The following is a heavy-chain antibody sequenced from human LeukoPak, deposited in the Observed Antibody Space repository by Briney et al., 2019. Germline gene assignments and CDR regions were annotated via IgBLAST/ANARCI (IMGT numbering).Heavy chain of an antibody. CDR1: GGSISSGGYS. CDR2: IYHSGST. V-gene: IGHV4-30-2*01. Sequence: SETLSLTCAVSGGSISSGGYSWSWIRQPPGKGLEWIGYIYHSGSTYYNPSLKSRVTISVDRSKNQFSLKLSSVTAADTAVYYCARDAHRGWLVHDAFDIWGQGTMVTVSS. D-gene: IGHD6-19*01. CDR3: ARDAHRGWLVHDAFDI. J-gene: IGHJ3*02.